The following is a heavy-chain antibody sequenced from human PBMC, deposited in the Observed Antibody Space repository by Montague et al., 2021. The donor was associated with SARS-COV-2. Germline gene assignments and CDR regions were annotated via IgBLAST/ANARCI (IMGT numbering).Heavy chain of an antibody. V-gene: IGHV3-9*01. J-gene: IGHJ4*02. D-gene: IGHD2-2*01. CDR2: IRWDSGSK. CDR3: IRETCSGANCFLDY. Sequence: SLRLSCAASGFSVGDHAMYWVRQGPGKGLEWVAGIRWDSGSKDHADAVKGRFTISKDISKNSLLLTMNSLRVEDTALYYCIRETCSGANCFLDYWGQGTLVTVSS. CDR1: GFSVGDHA.